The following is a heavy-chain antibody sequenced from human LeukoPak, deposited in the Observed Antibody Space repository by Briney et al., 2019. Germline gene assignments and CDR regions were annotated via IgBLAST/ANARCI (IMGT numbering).Heavy chain of an antibody. D-gene: IGHD6-13*01. V-gene: IGHV3-23*01. CDR3: AKLPGGVSSSWFDY. CDR2: ISGSGGST. J-gene: IGHJ4*02. Sequence: GGSLRLSCAASGFTFSTYAMSWVRQAPGKGLEWVSAISGSGGSTFYADSVKGRFTISRDNSKNTLYLQMNSLRAEDTAVYYCAKLPGGVSSSWFDYWGQGTLVTVSS. CDR1: GFTFSTYA.